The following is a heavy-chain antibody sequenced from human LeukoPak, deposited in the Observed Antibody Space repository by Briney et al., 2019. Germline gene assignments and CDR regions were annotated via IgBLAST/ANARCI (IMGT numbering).Heavy chain of an antibody. CDR3: AKDWVGSSGYYPRFDY. Sequence: GGSLRLSCAASGITFSSYAMSWVRQAPGKGLEWVSAISGSGGGTYYADSVKGRFTISRDNSKNTLYLQMNSLRAEDTAVYYCAKDWVGSSGYYPRFDYWGQGTLVTVSS. J-gene: IGHJ4*02. CDR1: GITFSSYA. D-gene: IGHD3-22*01. CDR2: ISGSGGGT. V-gene: IGHV3-23*01.